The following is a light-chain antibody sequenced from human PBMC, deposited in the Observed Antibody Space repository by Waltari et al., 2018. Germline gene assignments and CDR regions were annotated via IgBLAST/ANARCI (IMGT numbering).Light chain of an antibody. CDR1: QSVRGS. CDR2: GAS. Sequence: EIVLTQSPGTLSLSPGERATLSCRASQSVRGSLAWYQQKAGQAPRLLIYGASSRATGIPDRFSGSGSGTDFGLTISRLEPEDFAVYYCQHYVRLPATFGQGTKVEIK. J-gene: IGKJ1*01. V-gene: IGKV3-20*01. CDR3: QHYVRLPAT.